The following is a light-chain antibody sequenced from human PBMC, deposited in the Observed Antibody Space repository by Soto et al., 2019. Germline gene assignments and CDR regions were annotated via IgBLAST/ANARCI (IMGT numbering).Light chain of an antibody. J-gene: IGKJ5*01. CDR2: GAS. V-gene: IGKV3-15*01. CDR1: QSVSSN. CDR3: QQYNNWIT. Sequence: EIVMTQSPATLSVSQGERATLSCRASQSVSSNLAWYKQKPGQAPRLLIYGASTRATGIPARFSGSGSGTEFTLTIRSLKSEDFAVDYCQQYNNWITFGQGTRLENK.